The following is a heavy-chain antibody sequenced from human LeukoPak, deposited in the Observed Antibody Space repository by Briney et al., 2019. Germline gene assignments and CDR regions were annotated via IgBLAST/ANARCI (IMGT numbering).Heavy chain of an antibody. Sequence: SETQSLTCAVYGGSFSGYYWSWIRQPPGRGLEWIGEISQSGSTNYNPSLKSRITMSVDTSKNQFSLQLRSMTAADTAVYFCARATDDEFYLYYGMDVWGQGTTVTVSS. CDR3: ARATDDEFYLYYGMDV. CDR2: ISQSGST. D-gene: IGHD3-16*01. V-gene: IGHV4-34*01. CDR1: GGSFSGYY. J-gene: IGHJ6*02.